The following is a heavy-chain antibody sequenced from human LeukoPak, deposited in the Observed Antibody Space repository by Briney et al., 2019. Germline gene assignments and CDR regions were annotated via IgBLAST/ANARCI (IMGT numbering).Heavy chain of an antibody. CDR1: GGTFISYA. CDR3: ARDMGDYYYDSSGYEYD. D-gene: IGHD3-22*01. V-gene: IGHV1-69*04. CDR2: ITPILGIA. Sequence: GASVKASCKASGGTFISYAISWVRQAPGLGLEWMGRITPILGIANYAQKFQGRVTITADKSTSTAYMELSSLRSEDTAVYYCARDMGDYYYDSSGYEYDWGQGTLVTVSS. J-gene: IGHJ4*02.